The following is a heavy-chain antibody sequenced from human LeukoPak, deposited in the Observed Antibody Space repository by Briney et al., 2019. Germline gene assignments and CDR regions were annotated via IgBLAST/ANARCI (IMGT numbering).Heavy chain of an antibody. D-gene: IGHD2/OR15-2a*01. J-gene: IGHJ4*02. CDR3: AKGGLNISPDY. CDR1: GLTFSSYA. Sequence: GGSLRLSCAASGLTFSSYAMSWVRQAPGKGLEWVSAISGSGDRTYYADSVKGRFTISRDNSKNTLYLQMNSLRAEDTAVYYCAKGGLNISPDYWGQGTLVTVSS. V-gene: IGHV3-23*01. CDR2: ISGSGDRT.